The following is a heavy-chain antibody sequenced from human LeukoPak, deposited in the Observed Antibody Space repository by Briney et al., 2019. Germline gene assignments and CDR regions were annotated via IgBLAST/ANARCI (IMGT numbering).Heavy chain of an antibody. D-gene: IGHD3-10*01. CDR3: ARGNYYGSGEIDY. Sequence: SETLSLTCTVSGGSISSGSYYWSWIRQPAGKGLEWIGRIYTSGSTNYNPSLKSRVTISVDTSKNQFSLKLSSVTAADTAVYYCARGNYYGSGEIDYWGQGTLVTVSS. CDR2: IYTSGST. J-gene: IGHJ4*02. CDR1: GGSISSGSYY. V-gene: IGHV4-61*02.